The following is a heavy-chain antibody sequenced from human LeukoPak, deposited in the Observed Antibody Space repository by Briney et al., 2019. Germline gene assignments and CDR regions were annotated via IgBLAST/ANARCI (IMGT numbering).Heavy chain of an antibody. CDR3: ARMSGIAVAAIWISYFDY. V-gene: IGHV3-7*03. CDR1: GFTFGAYY. D-gene: IGHD6-19*01. CDR2: IKQDGSEK. J-gene: IGHJ4*02. Sequence: GGSLRLSCAASGFTFGAYYMTWVRQAPGKGLEWVANIKQDGSEKYYVDSVKGRFTISRDNANNSLYLQMNSLRAEDTAVYYCARMSGIAVAAIWISYFDYWGQGTLVTVSS.